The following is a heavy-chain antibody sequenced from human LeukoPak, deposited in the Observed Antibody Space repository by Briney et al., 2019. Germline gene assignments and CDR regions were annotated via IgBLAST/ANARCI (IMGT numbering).Heavy chain of an antibody. V-gene: IGHV3-23*01. CDR1: GFTFTDYS. CDR3: AKTPGYYGDSHPFDY. Sequence: PGGSLRLSCAASGFTFTDYSMHWVRQVPGKGLEWVSAISGSGGSTYYADSVKGRFTISRDNSKNTLYLQMNSLRAEDTAVYYCAKTPGYYGDSHPFDYWGQGTLVTVSS. J-gene: IGHJ4*02. D-gene: IGHD4-17*01. CDR2: ISGSGGST.